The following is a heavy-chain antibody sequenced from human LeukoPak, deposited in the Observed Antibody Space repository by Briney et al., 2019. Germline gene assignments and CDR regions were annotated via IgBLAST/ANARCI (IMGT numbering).Heavy chain of an antibody. V-gene: IGHV4-34*01. J-gene: IGHJ5*02. CDR1: GGSFSGYY. CDR2: INHSGST. D-gene: IGHD2-2*01. Sequence: SETLSLTCAVYGGSFSGYYWSWIRQPPGKGLEWSGEINHSGSTNYNPSLKSRVTISVDTSKNQFSLKLSSVTAADTAVYYCARGGAYQLLFNPRWFDPWGQGTLVTVSS. CDR3: ARGGAYQLLFNPRWFDP.